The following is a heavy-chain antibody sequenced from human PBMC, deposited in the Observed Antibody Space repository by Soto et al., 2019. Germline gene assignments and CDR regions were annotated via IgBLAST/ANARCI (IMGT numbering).Heavy chain of an antibody. D-gene: IGHD3-16*01. V-gene: IGHV5-51*01. J-gene: IGHJ3*02. CDR1: GYSFTSYW. CDR2: IYPGDSDT. CDR3: ARQAVLGGESIDAFDI. Sequence: GESLKISCKGSGYSFTSYWIGWVRQMPGKGLEWMGIIYPGDSDTRYSPSVQGQVTISADKSISTAYLQRSRLKASATVMYYCARQAVLGGESIDAFDIWGQGTMVTVS.